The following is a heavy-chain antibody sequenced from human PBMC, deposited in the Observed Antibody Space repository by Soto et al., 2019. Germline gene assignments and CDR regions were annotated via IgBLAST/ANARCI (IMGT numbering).Heavy chain of an antibody. J-gene: IGHJ4*02. Sequence: EVHLVESGGGLIQPGGSLRLSCAASGFTVSSNYMSWVRQAPGKGLEWVSVIYSGGRTYYADSVKGRFTISRDNSNNTLYLQMNSLRAEDTAVYYCARHITMDPLLVYWGQGTLVTVSS. CDR3: ARHITMDPLLVY. CDR1: GFTVSSNY. V-gene: IGHV3-53*01. CDR2: IYSGGRT. D-gene: IGHD3-10*01.